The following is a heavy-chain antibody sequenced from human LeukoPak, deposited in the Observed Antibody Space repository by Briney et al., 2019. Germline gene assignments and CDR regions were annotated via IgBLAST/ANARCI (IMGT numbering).Heavy chain of an antibody. CDR1: GGTFSSYA. CDR2: IIPIFGTA. Sequence: TGSSVKVSCKASGGTFSSYAISWVRQAPGQGLEWMGGIIPIFGTANYAQKFQGRVTITADESTSTAYMELSSLRSEDTAVYYCARDRPLGYCSGGSCYVPSYGMDVWGQGTTVTVSS. J-gene: IGHJ6*02. CDR3: ARDRPLGYCSGGSCYVPSYGMDV. V-gene: IGHV1-69*13. D-gene: IGHD2-15*01.